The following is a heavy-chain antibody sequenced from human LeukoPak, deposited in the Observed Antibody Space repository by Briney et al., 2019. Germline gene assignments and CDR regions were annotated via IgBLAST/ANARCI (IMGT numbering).Heavy chain of an antibody. J-gene: IGHJ4*02. Sequence: ASVKVSCKASGYTFTSYGISWVRQAPGQRLEWMGWISAYNGNTNYAQKLQGGVTMTTDTSTSTAYTELRSLRSDDTAVYYCARVAVAGDYFDYWGQGTLVTVSS. CDR2: ISAYNGNT. CDR1: GYTFTSYG. D-gene: IGHD6-19*01. V-gene: IGHV1-18*01. CDR3: ARVAVAGDYFDY.